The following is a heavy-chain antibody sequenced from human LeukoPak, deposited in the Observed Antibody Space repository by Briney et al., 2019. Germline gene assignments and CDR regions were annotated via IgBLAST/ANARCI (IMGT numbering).Heavy chain of an antibody. CDR1: GYSFTSYW. J-gene: IGHJ5*02. D-gene: IGHD6-6*01. CDR3: ARRLLGSSSLVDP. CDR2: IYPGDSDT. Sequence: GESLKISCKGSGYSFTSYWIGWVRQMPGKGLGWMGIIYPGDSDTRYSPSFQGQVTISADKSISTAYLQWSSLKASDTAMYYCARRLLGSSSLVDPWGQGTLVTVSS. V-gene: IGHV5-51*01.